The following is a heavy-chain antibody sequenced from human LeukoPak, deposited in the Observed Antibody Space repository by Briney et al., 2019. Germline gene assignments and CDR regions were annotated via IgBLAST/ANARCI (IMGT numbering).Heavy chain of an antibody. V-gene: IGHV4-34*01. CDR1: GFTFSNAW. D-gene: IGHD2-21*02. CDR3: ARESGFIVVVTARHLDY. J-gene: IGHJ4*02. CDR2: INHSGST. Sequence: GSLRLSCAASGFTFSNAWMSWIRQPPGKGLEWIGEINHSGSTNYNPSLKSRVTISVDTSKNQFSLKLSSVTAADTAVYYCARESGFIVVVTARHLDYWGQGTLVTVSS.